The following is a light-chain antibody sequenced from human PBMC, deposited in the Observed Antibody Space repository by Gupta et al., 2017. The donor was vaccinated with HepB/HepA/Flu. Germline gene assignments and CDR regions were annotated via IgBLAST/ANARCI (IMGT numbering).Light chain of an antibody. Sequence: QSALTQPRSVSGSLGQSVTISCTGTSDDPADYNFVSWYQQYPDNAPRLVIYDVTRRPSGVPDRFSGSKVANTASLSISGLQADDEADYYCSSYAGSNTWVFGGGTKLTVL. CDR3: SSYAGSNTWV. V-gene: IGLV2-11*01. CDR2: DVT. CDR1: SDDPADYNF. J-gene: IGLJ3*02.